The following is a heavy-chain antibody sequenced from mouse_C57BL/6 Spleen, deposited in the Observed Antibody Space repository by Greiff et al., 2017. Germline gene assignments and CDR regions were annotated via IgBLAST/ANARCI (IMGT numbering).Heavy chain of an antibody. CDR2: IDPSDSYT. D-gene: IGHD1-1*01. J-gene: IGHJ4*01. V-gene: IGHV1-50*01. Sequence: VQLQQPGAELVKPGASVKLSCKASGYTFTSYWMQWVKQRPGQGLEWIGEIDPSDSYTNYNQKFKGKATLTVDTSSSPAYMQLSSLTSEDSAVYYGARWRLYGGAMDYWGQGTSVTVSS. CDR3: ARWRLYGGAMDY. CDR1: GYTFTSYW.